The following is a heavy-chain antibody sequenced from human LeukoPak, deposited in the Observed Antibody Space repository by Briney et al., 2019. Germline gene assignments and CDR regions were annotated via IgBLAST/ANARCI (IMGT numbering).Heavy chain of an antibody. Sequence: GESLKISCKGSGYIFTSCWISWVRQMPGKGLEWMGRIDPSDSYTNYSPSFQGHVTISADKSISTAYLQWSSLKASDTAMYYCARRYDIVATTDYWGQGTLVTVSS. D-gene: IGHD5-12*01. V-gene: IGHV5-10-1*01. J-gene: IGHJ4*02. CDR1: GYIFTSCW. CDR2: IDPSDSYT. CDR3: ARRYDIVATTDY.